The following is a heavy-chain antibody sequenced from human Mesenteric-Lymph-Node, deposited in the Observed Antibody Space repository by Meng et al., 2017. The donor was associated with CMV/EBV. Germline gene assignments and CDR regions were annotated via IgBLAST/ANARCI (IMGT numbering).Heavy chain of an antibody. V-gene: IGHV3-23*01. D-gene: IGHD2-2*01. CDR3: AGARDIVVVPAGSFDF. J-gene: IGHJ4*02. Sequence: SCAASGFTFSSYAMSWVRQAPGKGLEWVSSISGGGGSTYYADSVKGRFTISRDISKNTLFLQMNSLRAEDSAVYYCAGARDIVVVPAGSFDFWGQGTLVTVSS. CDR2: ISGGGGST. CDR1: GFTFSSYA.